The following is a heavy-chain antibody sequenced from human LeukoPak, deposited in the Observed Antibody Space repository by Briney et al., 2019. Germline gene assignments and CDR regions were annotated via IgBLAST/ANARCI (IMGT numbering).Heavy chain of an antibody. Sequence: SETLSLTCTVSGYSISSGYYWGWIRQPPGKGLEWIGSIYHSGSTYYNPSLKSRVTISVDTSKNQFSLKLSSVTAADTAVYYCARGGLWFGELLYPSWGQGTLVTVSS. J-gene: IGHJ5*02. D-gene: IGHD3-10*01. CDR1: GYSISSGYY. CDR2: IYHSGST. V-gene: IGHV4-38-2*02. CDR3: ARGGLWFGELLYPS.